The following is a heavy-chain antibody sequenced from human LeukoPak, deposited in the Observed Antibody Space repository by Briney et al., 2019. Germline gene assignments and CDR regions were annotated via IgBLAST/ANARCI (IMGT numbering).Heavy chain of an antibody. V-gene: IGHV1-69*13. CDR3: ASFLLRGYSGYGPGSAYRNPFDY. J-gene: IGHJ4*02. CDR1: GGTFSSYA. D-gene: IGHD5-12*01. CDR2: IIPILGTA. Sequence: GASVKVSCKASGGTFSSYAISWVRQAPGQGLEWMGGIIPILGTANYAQKFQGRVTITADESTSTAYMELSSLRSEDTAVYYCASFLLRGYSGYGPGSAYRNPFDYWGQGTLVTVSS.